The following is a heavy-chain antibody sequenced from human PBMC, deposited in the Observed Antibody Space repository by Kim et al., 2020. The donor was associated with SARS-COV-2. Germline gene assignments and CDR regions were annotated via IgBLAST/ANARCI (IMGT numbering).Heavy chain of an antibody. V-gene: IGHV3-30*02. CDR3: RSGFDNRGYYFYDMDV. D-gene: IGHD6-19*01. Sequence: GGSLRLSCAVSGLTFSNFGMHWVRQAPGKGLEWVASIVYDGSNEFYVDSVKGRFTISRDNSKNTLYLQLNSLRAEDTAVYYCRSGFDNRGYYFYDMDVWGQGTTVIVS. CDR2: IVYDGSNE. CDR1: GLTFSNFG. J-gene: IGHJ6*02.